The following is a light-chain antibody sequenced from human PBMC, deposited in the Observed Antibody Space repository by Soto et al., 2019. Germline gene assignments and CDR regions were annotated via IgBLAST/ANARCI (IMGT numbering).Light chain of an antibody. V-gene: IGLV1-40*01. CDR3: QSYDNSLSVVV. J-gene: IGLJ2*01. CDR1: SSNIGADSD. CDR2: GNT. Sequence: QSVLTQPPSVSGAPGQRVTISCTGSSSNIGADSDVHWYQQLPGAAPKVIIIGNTHRPSVVPDRFSGSKSGSSGSLAITGLQAEDDADYYCQSYDNSLSVVVFGGGTKVTVL.